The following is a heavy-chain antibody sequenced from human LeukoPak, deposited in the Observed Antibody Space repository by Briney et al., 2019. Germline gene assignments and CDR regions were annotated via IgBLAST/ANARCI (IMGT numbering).Heavy chain of an antibody. V-gene: IGHV3-30-3*01. J-gene: IGHJ4*02. D-gene: IGHD1-26*01. CDR1: GFTFSSYA. CDR2: ISYDGSNK. Sequence: SGRSLRLSCAASGFTFSSYAMHWVRQAPGKGLEWVAVISYDGSNKYYADSVKGRFTISRDNSKNTLYLQMNSLRAEDTAVYYCASGSTDYWGQGTLVTVSS. CDR3: ASGSTDY.